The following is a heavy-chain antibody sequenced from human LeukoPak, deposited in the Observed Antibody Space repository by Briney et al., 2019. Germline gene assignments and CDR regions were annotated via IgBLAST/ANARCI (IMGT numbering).Heavy chain of an antibody. D-gene: IGHD1-26*01. V-gene: IGHV4-39*01. Sequence: SETPSLTCAVSGGSITTTDFDWAWIRQPPGQGFEWIATISSSGKAYYYPSLMSRVTISVDTSKNQFSLDVTSVTAADTGLFYCARFKGGTGFDYWGRGILVIVS. CDR3: ARFKGGTGFDY. J-gene: IGHJ4*02. CDR2: ISSSGKA. CDR1: GGSITTTDFD.